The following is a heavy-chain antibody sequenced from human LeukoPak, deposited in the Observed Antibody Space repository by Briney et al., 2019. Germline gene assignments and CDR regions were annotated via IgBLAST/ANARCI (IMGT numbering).Heavy chain of an antibody. CDR1: GYTFTSYN. J-gene: IGHJ3*02. V-gene: IGHV1-46*01. D-gene: IGHD1-20*01. CDR2: ISPSGGST. Sequence: GASVKVSCKASGYTFTSYNMHWVRQAPGQGLEWMGIISPSGGSTSYAQKFQGRVTMTRDTSTTTVYMEVSSLRSEDTAVFYCARGLMKFNWNDGAFDIWGQGTMVTVSS. CDR3: ARGLMKFNWNDGAFDI.